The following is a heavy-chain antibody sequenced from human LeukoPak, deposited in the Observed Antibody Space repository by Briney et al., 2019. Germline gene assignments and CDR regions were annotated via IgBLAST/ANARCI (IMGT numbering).Heavy chain of an antibody. CDR3: TTYSGGSCPF. CDR2: IYRSSNGETT. V-gene: IGHV3-15*01. J-gene: IGHJ4*02. D-gene: IGHD6-19*01. CDR1: GITFSNAW. Sequence: SGGSLRLSCAASGITFSNAWMTWVRQAPGKGLEWVGRIYRSSNGETTDYGAPVKGRFTMSRDDSKNTLYLQMNSLKTEDTAVYYCTTYSGGSCPFWGQGTLVTVSS.